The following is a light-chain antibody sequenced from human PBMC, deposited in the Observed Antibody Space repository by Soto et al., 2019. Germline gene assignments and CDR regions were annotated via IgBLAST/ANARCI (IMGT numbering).Light chain of an antibody. CDR2: GAG. Sequence: EIVLTQSPGTLSLSPGERATLSYRPGQSLSSSSLAWYQQNLGQAPRLLICGAGSRATGIPDRLTGGGSGTDFILTVSRLEPEYLAVYNCQQYGSSPPWAFGQGSKVEIK. J-gene: IGKJ1*01. CDR1: QSLSSSS. V-gene: IGKV3-20*01. CDR3: QQYGSSPPWA.